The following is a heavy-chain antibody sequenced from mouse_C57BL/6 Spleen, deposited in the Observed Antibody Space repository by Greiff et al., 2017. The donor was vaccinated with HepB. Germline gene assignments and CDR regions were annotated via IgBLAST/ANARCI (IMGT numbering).Heavy chain of an antibody. CDR3: TRSEGYDEGDYAMDY. Sequence: QVQLKQSGAELVRPGASVTLSCKASGYTFTDYEMHWVKQTPVHGLEWIGAIDPETGGTAYNQKFKGKAILTADKSSSTAYMELRSLTSEDSAVYYCTRSEGYDEGDYAMDYWGQGTSVTVSS. CDR1: GYTFTDYE. D-gene: IGHD2-2*01. V-gene: IGHV1-15*01. CDR2: IDPETGGT. J-gene: IGHJ4*01.